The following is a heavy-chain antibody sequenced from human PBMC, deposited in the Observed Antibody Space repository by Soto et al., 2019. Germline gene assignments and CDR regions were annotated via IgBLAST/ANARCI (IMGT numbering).Heavy chain of an antibody. J-gene: IGHJ4*02. Sequence: ASVKVSCKASGYTFTNYGTSWVRQAPGQGPEWMGWISVYNGNTNYAQKVQGRVTMTTDTYTSTAYMEMRSLRSDDTAVYYCARTIDYGANSVPDYWGQGTLVTVSS. V-gene: IGHV1-18*04. CDR3: ARTIDYGANSVPDY. CDR1: GYTFTNYG. CDR2: ISVYNGNT. D-gene: IGHD3-16*01.